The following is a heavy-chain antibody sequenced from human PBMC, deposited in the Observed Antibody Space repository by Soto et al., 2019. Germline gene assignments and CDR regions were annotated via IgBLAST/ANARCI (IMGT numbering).Heavy chain of an antibody. CDR1: GYTFTSYY. D-gene: IGHD2-2*01. V-gene: IGHV1-46*03. Sequence: ASVKVSCKASGYTFTSYYMHWVRQAPGQGLEWMGIINPSGGSTSYAQKFQGRVTMTRDTSTSTVYMELSSLRSEDTAVYYCARDLIPGAPHDNCSSTSCYFPDYWGQGTLVTVSS. J-gene: IGHJ4*02. CDR3: ARDLIPGAPHDNCSSTSCYFPDY. CDR2: INPSGGST.